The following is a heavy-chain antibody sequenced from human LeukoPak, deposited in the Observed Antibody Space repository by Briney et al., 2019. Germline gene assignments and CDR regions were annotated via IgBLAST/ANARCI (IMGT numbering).Heavy chain of an antibody. V-gene: IGHV1-69*05. D-gene: IGHD1-7*01. Sequence: SVKVSCKASGYTFTSYDINWVRQATGQGLEWMGGIIPIFGTANYAQKFQGRVTITTDESTSTAYMELSSLRSEDTAVYYCAGRQSKLELLKDWGQGTLVTVSS. J-gene: IGHJ4*02. CDR3: AGRQSKLELLKD. CDR2: IIPIFGTA. CDR1: GYTFTSYD.